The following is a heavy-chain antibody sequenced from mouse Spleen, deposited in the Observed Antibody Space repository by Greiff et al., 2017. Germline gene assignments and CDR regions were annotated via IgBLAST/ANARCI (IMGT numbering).Heavy chain of an antibody. Sequence: QVQLQQSGPELVKPGASVKLSCKASGYTFTSYDINWVKQRPGQGLEWIGWIYPGDGSTKYTEKFKGKATLTVDTSSSTAYMELHSLTSEDSAVYYYAGRGNWDEYFDVWGTGTTVTVSS. V-gene: IGHV1-85*01. J-gene: IGHJ1*03. CDR2: IYPGDGST. D-gene: IGHD4-1*01. CDR1: GYTFTSYD. CDR3: AGRGNWDEYFDV.